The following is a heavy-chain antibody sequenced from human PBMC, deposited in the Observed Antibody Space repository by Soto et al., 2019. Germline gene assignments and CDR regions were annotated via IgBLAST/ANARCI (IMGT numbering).Heavy chain of an antibody. V-gene: IGHV2-5*02. J-gene: IGHJ5*02. Sequence: QITLKESGPTLVKPTQTLTLTCTFSGFSLSTSGVGVGWIRQPPGKALEWLALIYWDDDKRYSPSLKSRLTSTKDTSKNQVVLTMTNMDPVDTATYYCAHSLYDSVWGTNWFDPWGQGTLVTVSS. CDR3: AHSLYDSVWGTNWFDP. D-gene: IGHD3-16*01. CDR2: IYWDDDK. CDR1: GFSLSTSGVG.